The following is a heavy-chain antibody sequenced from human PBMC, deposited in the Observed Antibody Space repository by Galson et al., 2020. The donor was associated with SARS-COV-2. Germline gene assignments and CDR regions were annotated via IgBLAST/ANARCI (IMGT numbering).Heavy chain of an antibody. CDR2: IRSSSGTI. CDR1: GLTFSSYT. V-gene: IGHV3-48*04. CDR3: ARERLEY. J-gene: IGHJ4*02. D-gene: IGHD1-1*01. Sequence: GGSLRLSCAASGLTFSSYTMNWVRQTPVKGLELVAYIRSSSGTIYYADSVKGRFTISRDNAKSSLYLQLNSLRVEDTAVYYCARERLEYWGQGTLVTVSS.